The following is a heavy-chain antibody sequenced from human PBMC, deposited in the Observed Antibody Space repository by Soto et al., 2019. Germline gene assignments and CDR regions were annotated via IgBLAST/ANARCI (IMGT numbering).Heavy chain of an antibody. CDR3: ARGGLEPFDY. CDR1: GFILSGER. D-gene: IGHD1-1*01. J-gene: IGHJ4*02. V-gene: IGHV3-74*01. CDR2: INKDGSYR. Sequence: EVQLVESGGGLVQPGGSLRLACATSGFILSGERMHWVRQAPGKGLVWVSRINKDGSYRNYADFVEGRFTISRDDAKSELYLQMDGLRAEDTAVYYCARGGLEPFDYLGQGALVTVSS.